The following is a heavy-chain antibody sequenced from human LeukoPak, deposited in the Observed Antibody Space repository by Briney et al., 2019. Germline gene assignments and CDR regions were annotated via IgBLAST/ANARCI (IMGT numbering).Heavy chain of an antibody. CDR3: ARGRERGSSSSFTDY. CDR1: GYTFTSYD. J-gene: IGHJ4*02. Sequence: ASVKVSCKASGYTFTSYDINWVRQATGQGLEWVGWMNPNSANTGYAQKFQGRVTITRNTSISTTYMELSSLRFEDTAVYYCARGRERGSSSSFTDYWGQGTLVTVSS. CDR2: MNPNSANT. V-gene: IGHV1-8*03. D-gene: IGHD6-6*01.